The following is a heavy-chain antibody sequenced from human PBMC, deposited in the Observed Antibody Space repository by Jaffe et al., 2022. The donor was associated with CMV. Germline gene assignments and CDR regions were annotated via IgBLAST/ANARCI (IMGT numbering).Heavy chain of an antibody. J-gene: IGHJ5*02. D-gene: IGHD6-19*01. CDR3: ARAKAVADYLGSPLNWFDP. CDR2: INPSGGST. Sequence: QVQLVQSGAEVKKPGASVKVSCKASGYTFTSYYMHWVRQAPGQGLEWMGIINPSGGSTSYAQKFQGRVTMTRDTSTSTVYMELSSLRSEDTAVYYCARAKAVADYLGSPLNWFDPWGQGTLVTVSS. V-gene: IGHV1-46*01. CDR1: GYTFTSYY.